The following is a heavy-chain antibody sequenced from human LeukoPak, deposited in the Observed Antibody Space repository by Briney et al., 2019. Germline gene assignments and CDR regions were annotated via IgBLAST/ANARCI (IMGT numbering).Heavy chain of an antibody. CDR1: GGSISSYY. V-gene: IGHV4-59*08. CDR2: IYYSGST. Sequence: SETLSLTCTVSGGSISSYYWSWIRQPPGKGLEWIGYIYYSGSTNYNPSLKSRVTISVDTSKNQFSLKLSSVTAADTAVYYCARNRGYRAPLDYWGQGTLVTVSS. J-gene: IGHJ4*02. CDR3: ARNRGYRAPLDY. D-gene: IGHD5-18*01.